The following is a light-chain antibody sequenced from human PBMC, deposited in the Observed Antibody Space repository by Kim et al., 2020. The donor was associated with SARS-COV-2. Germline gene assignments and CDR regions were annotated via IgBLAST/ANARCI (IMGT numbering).Light chain of an antibody. CDR2: GKN. CDR1: SLRSYY. CDR3: SSRDSNDNVI. V-gene: IGLV3-19*01. J-gene: IGLJ2*01. Sequence: VALGQTVRITCQGDSLRSYYATWYQQKPGQAPILVIYGKNNRPSGIPDRFSGSSSGNTASLTITGTQAGDEADYYCSSRDSNDNVIFGGGTQLTAL.